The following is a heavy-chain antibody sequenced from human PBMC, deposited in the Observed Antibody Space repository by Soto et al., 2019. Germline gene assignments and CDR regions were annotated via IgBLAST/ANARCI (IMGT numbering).Heavy chain of an antibody. D-gene: IGHD2-21*02. Sequence: QVQLVQSGAEVKKPGSSVKISCKTSGGTFSSNVITWVRQAPGQGLEWMAGIIPIFGTPNYAQIFQGRVTITADTSTSTAYMELSSLTSEDTAVYYCARVDVTGRLNYYYYGMDVWGQGTTVTVSS. CDR2: IIPIFGTP. J-gene: IGHJ6*02. CDR1: GGTFSSNV. V-gene: IGHV1-69*06. CDR3: ARVDVTGRLNYYYYGMDV.